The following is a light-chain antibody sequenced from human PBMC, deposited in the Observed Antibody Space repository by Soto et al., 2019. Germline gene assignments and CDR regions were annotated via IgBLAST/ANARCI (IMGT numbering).Light chain of an antibody. CDR1: GSNIGRNT. CDR3: ATWDDSLNGYV. CDR2: TNN. Sequence: VLTQPPSASGTPGQRITISCSGSGSNIGRNTVTWYQQLPGTAPKLLIYTNNQRPSGVPDRFSGSRSGTSASLAISGLQSGDEADYYCATWDDSLNGYVFGTGTKVTVL. V-gene: IGLV1-44*01. J-gene: IGLJ1*01.